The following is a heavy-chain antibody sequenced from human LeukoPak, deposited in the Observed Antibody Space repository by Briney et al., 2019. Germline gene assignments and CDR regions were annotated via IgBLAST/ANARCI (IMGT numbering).Heavy chain of an antibody. CDR1: GGSISSYY. CDR3: AASSGYYNTNFDY. D-gene: IGHD3-22*01. CDR2: IYYSGST. Sequence: SEALSLTCTVSGGSISSYYWSWIRQPPGKGLEWIGYIYYSGSTNYNPSLKSRVTISVDKSKNQFSLKLSSVTAADTAVYYCAASSGYYNTNFDYRGQGTLVTVSS. V-gene: IGHV4-59*01. J-gene: IGHJ4*02.